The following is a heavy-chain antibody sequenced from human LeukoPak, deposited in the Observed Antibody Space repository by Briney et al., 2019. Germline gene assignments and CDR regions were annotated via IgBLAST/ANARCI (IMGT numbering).Heavy chain of an antibody. D-gene: IGHD3-9*01. CDR2: IYYSGST. J-gene: IGHJ6*02. V-gene: IGHV4-61*01. Sequence: PSETLSLTCTVSGGSVSSGSYYWSWIRQPPGKGLEWIGYIYYSGSTNYNPSLKSRVTISVDTSKNQFSLKLSSVTAADTAVYYCARDTPLDSYDILTGYVADQNYGMDVWGQGTTVTVSS. CDR3: ARDTPLDSYDILTGYVADQNYGMDV. CDR1: GGSVSSGSYY.